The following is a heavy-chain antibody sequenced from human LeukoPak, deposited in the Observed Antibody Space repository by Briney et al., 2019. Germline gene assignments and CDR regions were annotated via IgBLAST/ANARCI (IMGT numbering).Heavy chain of an antibody. CDR2: INHSGST. D-gene: IGHD6-13*01. Sequence: SETLSLTCAVYGGSFSGYYWSWIRQPPGKGLEWIGEINHSGSTNYNPSLKSRVTISVDTSKNQFSLKLSSVTAAGTAVYYCARGRGRYSSSWYPVFDYWGQGTLVTVSS. CDR1: GGSFSGYY. CDR3: ARGRGRYSSSWYPVFDY. V-gene: IGHV4-34*01. J-gene: IGHJ4*02.